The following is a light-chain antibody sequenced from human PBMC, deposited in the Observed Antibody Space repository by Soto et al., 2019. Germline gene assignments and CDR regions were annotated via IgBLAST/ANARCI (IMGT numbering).Light chain of an antibody. Sequence: EIVLTQSPGTLSLSPGERATLSCSASQSVTSSYLAWYQQKPGQAPKLLIYGASSRATGIPDRFSGRGSGTDFTLTISRLEPEDFAVYYCQQYGSTPVTFGQGTKVDIK. J-gene: IGKJ1*01. V-gene: IGKV3-20*01. CDR2: GAS. CDR3: QQYGSTPVT. CDR1: QSVTSSY.